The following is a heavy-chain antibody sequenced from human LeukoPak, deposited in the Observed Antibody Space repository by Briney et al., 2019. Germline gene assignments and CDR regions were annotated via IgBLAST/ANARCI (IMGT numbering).Heavy chain of an antibody. J-gene: IGHJ6*02. V-gene: IGHV1-18*04. CDR1: GYTFTSYY. D-gene: IGHD3-22*01. CDR2: ISAYNGNT. Sequence: ASVKVSCKASGYTFTSYYMHWGRQAPGQGLEWMGWISAYNGNTKYAQKVQGGVTMTTDTSTSTAYMELRSLRSDDTAVYYCAREMGYYDSSAHYYYAMDVWGQGTTVTVSS. CDR3: AREMGYYDSSAHYYYAMDV.